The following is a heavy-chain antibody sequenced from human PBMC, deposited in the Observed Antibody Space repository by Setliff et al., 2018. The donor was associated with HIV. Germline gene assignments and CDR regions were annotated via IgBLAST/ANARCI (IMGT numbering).Heavy chain of an antibody. V-gene: IGHV5-51*01. CDR1: GYSFTNYW. CDR3: ARLSGLYYYDSSGYYYGHYFDY. Sequence: GESLKISCKGSGYSFTNYWIGWVRQMPGKGLEWMGIIYPGDSDTRYSPSFQGQVTISADKSISTAYLQWSSLKASDTAMYYCARLSGLYYYDSSGYYYGHYFDYWGQGTLVTVAS. J-gene: IGHJ4*02. D-gene: IGHD3-22*01. CDR2: IYPGDSDT.